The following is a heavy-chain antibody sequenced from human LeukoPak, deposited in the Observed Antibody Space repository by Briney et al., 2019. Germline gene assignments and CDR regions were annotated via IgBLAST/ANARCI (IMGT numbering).Heavy chain of an antibody. Sequence: GGSLRLSCAASGFTFSNYGVHWVRQAPGKGLEWVANIWYDGSKKYYADSVKGRFTISRDNSKNTLYLQMNSLRAEDTALYFCARDPCTIGVCYFDHWGQGTLVTVSP. J-gene: IGHJ4*02. CDR2: IWYDGSKK. V-gene: IGHV3-33*01. CDR1: GFTFSNYG. D-gene: IGHD2-8*01. CDR3: ARDPCTIGVCYFDH.